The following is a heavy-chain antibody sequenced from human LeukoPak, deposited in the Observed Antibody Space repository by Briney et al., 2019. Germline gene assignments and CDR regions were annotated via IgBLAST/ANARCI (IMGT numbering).Heavy chain of an antibody. Sequence: SGGSXXXGGYXXNWIRQHPGKGLEWIGYIYYTGSTYYSPSLKSRVTISVDTSKNQFSLKLSSVTAADTAVYYCASNQLLPYYFDYWGQGTLVTVSS. CDR2: IYYTGST. D-gene: IGHD3-22*01. J-gene: IGHJ4*02. V-gene: IGHV4-31*02. CDR3: ASNQLLPYYFDY. CDR1: GGSXXXGGYX.